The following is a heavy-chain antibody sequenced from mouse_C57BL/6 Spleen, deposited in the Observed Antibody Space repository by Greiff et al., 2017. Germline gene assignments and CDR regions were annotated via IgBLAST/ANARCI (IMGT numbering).Heavy chain of an antibody. V-gene: IGHV1-7*01. CDR1: GYPFPSYW. D-gene: IGHD2-1*01. Sequence: QVQLQQSGAELAKPGASGKLSCKASGYPFPSYWMHWVKTRPGQGLEWIGYINPSSGYPKYNQKVKDKATLTADKSSSTAYMQLSSLTYEDSAVYYCAREIYYGNYAFAYWGQGTLVTVSA. J-gene: IGHJ3*01. CDR3: AREIYYGNYAFAY. CDR2: INPSSGYP.